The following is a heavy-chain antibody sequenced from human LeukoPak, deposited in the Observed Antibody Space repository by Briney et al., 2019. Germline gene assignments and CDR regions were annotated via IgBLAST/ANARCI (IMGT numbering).Heavy chain of an antibody. Sequence: PGGSLRLSCAGSGFTFSNFAMSWVRQAPGRGLEWVSAICKSGGSTFYADSVRGRFTISRDNSMNTLFLQMNSLRAEDTAVYYCARDEAFDIWGQGTMVTVSS. CDR2: ICKSGGST. CDR1: GFTFSNFA. CDR3: ARDEAFDI. J-gene: IGHJ3*02. V-gene: IGHV3-23*01.